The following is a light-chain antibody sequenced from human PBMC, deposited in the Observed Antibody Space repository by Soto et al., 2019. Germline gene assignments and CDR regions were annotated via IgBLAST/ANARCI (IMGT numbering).Light chain of an antibody. CDR1: QTGDSRY. J-gene: IGKJ1*01. Sequence: EIVLTQSPGTLSLSPGETATLSCRASQTGDSRYLAWYQQKRGQAPRLLIYGASTRATGIPDRFSGSGSGTDFTLTISRLEPEDFSVYYCQQYGRSLITFGQGTKVDI. CDR2: GAS. V-gene: IGKV3-20*01. CDR3: QQYGRSLIT.